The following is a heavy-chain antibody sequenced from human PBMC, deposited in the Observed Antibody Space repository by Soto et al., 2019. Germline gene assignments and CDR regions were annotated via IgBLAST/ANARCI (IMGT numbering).Heavy chain of an antibody. V-gene: IGHV3-53*01. CDR1: GFTVSDKY. D-gene: IGHD2-2*01. CDR3: ARGTPFDS. CDR2: IYSGTTT. J-gene: IGHJ4*02. Sequence: PVGSLRLSCAASGFTVSDKYMSWVRQAPGKGLEWVSVIYSGTTTFYADSVKGRFSISRDNSENTLYLQMNSLRAEDTAVYYCARGTPFDSWGQGTLVTVSS.